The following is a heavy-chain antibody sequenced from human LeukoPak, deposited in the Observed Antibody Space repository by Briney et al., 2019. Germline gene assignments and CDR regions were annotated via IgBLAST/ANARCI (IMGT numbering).Heavy chain of an antibody. V-gene: IGHV4-34*09. CDR2: INHSGST. CDR1: GGSFSGYY. J-gene: IGHJ4*02. CDR3: ARDILTGYGT. D-gene: IGHD3-9*01. Sequence: PSETLSLTCAVYGGSFSGYYWSWIRQPPGKGLEWIGEINHSGSTNYNPSLKSRVTISVDTSKNQFSLKLSSVTAADTAVNYCARDILTGYGTWGQGTLVTVSS.